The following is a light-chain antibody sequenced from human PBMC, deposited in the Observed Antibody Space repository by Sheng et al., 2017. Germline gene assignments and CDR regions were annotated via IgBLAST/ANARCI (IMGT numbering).Light chain of an antibody. CDR2: GAS. V-gene: IGKV3-15*01. Sequence: EIVMTQSPATLSVSPGERATLSCRASQSVSSNLAWYQQKPGQAPRLLIYGASTRATGIPARFSGGGSGTDFTLTISSLQSEDFAVYYCQQRSNWPWTFGQGTKVEIK. J-gene: IGKJ1*01. CDR3: QQRSNWPWT. CDR1: QSVSSN.